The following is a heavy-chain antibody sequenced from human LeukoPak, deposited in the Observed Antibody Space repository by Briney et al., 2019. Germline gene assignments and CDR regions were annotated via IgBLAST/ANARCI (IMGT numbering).Heavy chain of an antibody. CDR2: INHSGST. CDR1: GVSFSGYY. D-gene: IGHD3-16*02. Sequence: PSETLSLTCAVYGVSFSGYYWSWIRQPPGKGLEWIGEINHSGSTNYNPSLKSRVTISVDTSKNQFSLKLSSVTAADTAVYYCARRMITFGGVIPGRAFDIWGQGTMVTVSS. V-gene: IGHV4-34*01. J-gene: IGHJ3*02. CDR3: ARRMITFGGVIPGRAFDI.